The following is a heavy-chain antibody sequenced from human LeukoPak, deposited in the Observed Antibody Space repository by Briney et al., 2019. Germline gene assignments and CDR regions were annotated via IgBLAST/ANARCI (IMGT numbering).Heavy chain of an antibody. J-gene: IGHJ4*02. V-gene: IGHV4-59*01. CDR3: ARAVYCSGGSCSDY. CDR2: IYYSGST. CDR1: GGSISSYY. D-gene: IGHD2-15*01. Sequence: KPSETLPLTCTVSGGSISSYYWSWIRQPPGKGLEWIGYIYYSGSTNYNPSLKSRVTISVDTSKNQFSLKLSSVTAADTAVYYCARAVYCSGGSCSDYWGQGTLVTVSS.